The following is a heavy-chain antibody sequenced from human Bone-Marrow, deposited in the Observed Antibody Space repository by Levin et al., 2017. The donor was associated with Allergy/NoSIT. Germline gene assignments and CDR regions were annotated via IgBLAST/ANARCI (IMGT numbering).Heavy chain of an antibody. D-gene: IGHD6-13*01. CDR2: IIPIFGTA. J-gene: IGHJ4*02. CDR3: ASSIYSSSWYYFDY. CDR1: GGTFSSYA. Sequence: ASVKVSCKASGGTFSSYAISWVRQAPGQGLEWMGGIIPIFGTANYAQKFQGRVTITADESTSTAYMELSSLRSEDTAVYYCASSIYSSSWYYFDYWGQGTLVTVSS. V-gene: IGHV1-69*13.